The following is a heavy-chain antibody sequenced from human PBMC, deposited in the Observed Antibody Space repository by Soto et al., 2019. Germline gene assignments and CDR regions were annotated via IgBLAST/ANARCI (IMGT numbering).Heavy chain of an antibody. CDR2: IYYRGNT. CDR1: GDSINSDKYY. D-gene: IGHD3-9*01. Sequence: QLQESGPGLVKPSETLSLTCSVSGDSINSDKYYWGWIRQPPGKGLEWIGSIYYRGNTYYNPPLPTRVTISLDKSKSQFSLRLNSVTAADSAVYFCARLEGLATISYYFDFWGQGAQVTVSS. J-gene: IGHJ4*02. CDR3: ARLEGLATISYYFDF. V-gene: IGHV4-39*01.